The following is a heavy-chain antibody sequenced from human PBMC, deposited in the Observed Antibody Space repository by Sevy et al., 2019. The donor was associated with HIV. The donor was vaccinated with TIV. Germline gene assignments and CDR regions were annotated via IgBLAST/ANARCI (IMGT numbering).Heavy chain of an antibody. CDR1: GFIFSYYG. Sequence: GGSLRLSCAASGFIFSYYGMHWVRQAPGKGLEWVAVIWYDGSNTIYADSVKGRFTISRDNSKNILYLQMNSLRDEDTAVYYCARDPHEIMLSGSYYLYWGQGTLVTVSS. CDR2: IWYDGSNT. CDR3: ARDPHEIMLSGSYYLY. V-gene: IGHV3-33*01. D-gene: IGHD1-26*01. J-gene: IGHJ4*02.